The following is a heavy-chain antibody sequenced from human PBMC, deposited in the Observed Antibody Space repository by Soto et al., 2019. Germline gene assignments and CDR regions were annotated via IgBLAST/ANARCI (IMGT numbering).Heavy chain of an antibody. D-gene: IGHD6-19*01. CDR2: ISYDGSNK. Sequence: QVQLVESGGGVVQPGRSLRLSCAASGFIFSSYGMHWVRQATGKGLEWVAFISYDGSNKKYADSVKGRFTISRDNSKSTLYLQMNSLRTEDTAVYYARVGDSSGVVVYWGQGTLVTVSS. V-gene: IGHV3-30*03. J-gene: IGHJ4*02. CDR3: RVGDSSGVVVY. CDR1: GFIFSSYG.